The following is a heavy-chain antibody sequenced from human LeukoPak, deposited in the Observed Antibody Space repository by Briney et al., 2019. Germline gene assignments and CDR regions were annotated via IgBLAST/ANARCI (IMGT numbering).Heavy chain of an antibody. V-gene: IGHV4-39*07. CDR1: GGSISSSSYY. D-gene: IGHD3-22*01. Sequence: PSETLSLTCTVSGGSISSSSYYWGWIRQPPGKGLEWIGSIYYSGSTYYNPSLKSRVTISVDTSKNQFSLKLSSVTAADTAVYYCARDRGVTYYYDSSGYYDDYWGQGTLVTVSS. CDR2: IYYSGST. CDR3: ARDRGVTYYYDSSGYYDDY. J-gene: IGHJ4*02.